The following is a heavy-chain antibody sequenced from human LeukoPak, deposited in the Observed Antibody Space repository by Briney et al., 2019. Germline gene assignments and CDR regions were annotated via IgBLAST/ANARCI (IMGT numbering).Heavy chain of an antibody. J-gene: IGHJ4*02. CDR3: ARDLGEFDY. CDR2: ISYDGSNK. D-gene: IGHD3-16*01. Sequence: GRSLRLSCAASGFTFSSYAMHWVRQAPGKGLEWVAVISYDGSNKYYADSVKGRFTISRDNSKNTLYLQMNSLRAEDTAVYYCARDLGEFDYWGQGTLVTVSS. V-gene: IGHV3-30-3*01. CDR1: GFTFSSYA.